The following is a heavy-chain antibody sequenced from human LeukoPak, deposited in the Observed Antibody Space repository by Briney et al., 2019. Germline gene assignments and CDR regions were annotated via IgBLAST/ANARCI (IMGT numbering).Heavy chain of an antibody. V-gene: IGHV3-23*01. CDR1: GFSFSTYD. Sequence: GGSLRLSCVGSGFSFSTYDMGCLRQTPGKGLEWVSAISTTGGYTEDADSVKGRFTISRDNSQNTLFLQMHSLRAEDTAVYYCAKKPATIKFPFDIWGQGTLVTVSP. CDR3: AKKPATIKFPFDI. CDR2: ISTTGGYT. D-gene: IGHD5-24*01. J-gene: IGHJ4*02.